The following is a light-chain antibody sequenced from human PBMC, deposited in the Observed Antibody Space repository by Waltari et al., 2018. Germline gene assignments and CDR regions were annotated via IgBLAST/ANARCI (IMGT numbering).Light chain of an antibody. Sequence: QSALTQPASVSGSPGQSITISCPGTSHDVGTVNFVSWYQQHPDKAPKLMIYEVSYRPSGVSSRFSGSKSGNTASLTISGLQAEDEADYYCSLYISSSTYWVFGGGTKLTVL. J-gene: IGLJ3*02. V-gene: IGLV2-14*01. CDR3: SLYISSSTYWV. CDR1: SHDVGTVNF. CDR2: EVS.